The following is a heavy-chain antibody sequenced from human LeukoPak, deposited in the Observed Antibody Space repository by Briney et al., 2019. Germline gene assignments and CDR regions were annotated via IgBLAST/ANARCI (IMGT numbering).Heavy chain of an antibody. V-gene: IGHV4-39*07. Sequence: SETLSLTCTVSGGSISSSSYYWGWIRQPPGKGLEWIGSIYYSGSTYYNPSLKSRVTISVDTSKNQFSLKLSSVTAADTAVYYCAVDEDGFDPWGQGTLVTVSS. CDR1: GGSISSSSYY. CDR3: AVDEDGFDP. J-gene: IGHJ5*02. CDR2: IYYSGST.